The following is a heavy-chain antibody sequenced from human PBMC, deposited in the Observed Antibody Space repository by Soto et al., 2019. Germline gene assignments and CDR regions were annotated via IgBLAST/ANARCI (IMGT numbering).Heavy chain of an antibody. D-gene: IGHD5-12*01. Sequence: QVQLVESGGGVVQPGKSLRLSCAASGFTFSSYGMHWVRQAPGKGLEWVAVIWYDGSNKYYADSVEGRFTISRDNSKNTLCLQMNSLRAEDTAVYYCARDMGYGGYTPHFDCWGQGTLVTVSS. CDR2: IWYDGSNK. V-gene: IGHV3-33*01. J-gene: IGHJ4*02. CDR3: ARDMGYGGYTPHFDC. CDR1: GFTFSSYG.